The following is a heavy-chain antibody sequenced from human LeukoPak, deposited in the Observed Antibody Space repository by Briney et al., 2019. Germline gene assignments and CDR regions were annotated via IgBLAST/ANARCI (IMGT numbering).Heavy chain of an antibody. CDR3: ATGGDWNDYAFDI. CDR1: GYTLTELS. D-gene: IGHD1-1*01. Sequence: ASVTVSCKVSGYTLTELSMHWVRQAPGKGLEWMGGFDPEDGETIYAQKFQGRVTMTEDTSTDTAYMELSSLRSEDTAVYYCATGGDWNDYAFDIWGQGTMVTVSS. J-gene: IGHJ3*02. V-gene: IGHV1-24*01. CDR2: FDPEDGET.